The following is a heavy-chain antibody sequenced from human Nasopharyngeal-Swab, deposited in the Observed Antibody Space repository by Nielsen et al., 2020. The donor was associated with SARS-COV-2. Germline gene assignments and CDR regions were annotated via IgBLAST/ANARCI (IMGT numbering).Heavy chain of an antibody. V-gene: IGHV3-53*01. CDR2: IYSGGST. CDR1: GFTVSSNY. Sequence: GESLKISCAASGFTVSSNYMSWVRQAPGKGLEWGSVIYSGGSTYYADSVKGRFTISRDNSKNTLYLQMNSLRAEDTAVYYCARVAAGGFDWYSRYYGMDVWGQGTTVTVSS. J-gene: IGHJ6*02. CDR3: ARVAAGGFDWYSRYYGMDV. D-gene: IGHD3-9*01.